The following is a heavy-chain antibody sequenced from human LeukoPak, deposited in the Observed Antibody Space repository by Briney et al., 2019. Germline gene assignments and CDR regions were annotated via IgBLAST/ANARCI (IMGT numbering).Heavy chain of an antibody. V-gene: IGHV3-48*02. J-gene: IGHJ4*02. CDR3: ARDNSYAFDY. CDR2: ISTSSSTI. D-gene: IGHD3-16*01. Sequence: GGSLRLSCAASGFTFSNYNMHWVRQAPGKGLEWISYISTSSSTIYYTDSVRGRCTNSRDNAKNSLYLQMNGVRDEDTAVYYCARDNSYAFDYWGQGTLVTGSS. CDR1: GFTFSNYN.